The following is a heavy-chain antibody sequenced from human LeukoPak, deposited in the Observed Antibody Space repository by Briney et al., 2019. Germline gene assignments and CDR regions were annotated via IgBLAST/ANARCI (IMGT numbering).Heavy chain of an antibody. D-gene: IGHD3-22*01. Sequence: ASVKVSCKASGYTFTSYYMHWVRQAPGQGLEWMGIINPSGGSTSYAQKFQGRVTMTRDTSTSTVYMELSSLRSEDTAVYYCARTQGYYDSSDLFDYWAREPWSPSPQ. J-gene: IGHJ4*02. CDR2: INPSGGST. CDR1: GYTFTSYY. CDR3: ARTQGYYDSSDLFDY. V-gene: IGHV1-46*01.